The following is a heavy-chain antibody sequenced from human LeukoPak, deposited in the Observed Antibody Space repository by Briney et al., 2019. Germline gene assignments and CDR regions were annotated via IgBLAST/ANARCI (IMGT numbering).Heavy chain of an antibody. CDR3: ARVIAARNGNWFDP. D-gene: IGHD6-6*01. V-gene: IGHV1-24*01. CDR1: GYTLTELS. CDR2: FDPEDGET. J-gene: IGHJ5*02. Sequence: ASVKVSCKVSGYTLTELSMHWVRQAPGKGLEWMGGFDPEDGETIYAQKFQGRVTMTEDTSTDTAYMELSSLRSDDTAVYYCARVIAARNGNWFDPWGQGTLVTVSS.